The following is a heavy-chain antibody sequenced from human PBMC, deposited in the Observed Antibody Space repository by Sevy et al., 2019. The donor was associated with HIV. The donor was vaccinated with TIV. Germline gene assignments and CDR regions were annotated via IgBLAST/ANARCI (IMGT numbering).Heavy chain of an antibody. CDR2: ISGGDDST. CDR1: GFIFSDYA. V-gene: IGHV3-23*01. D-gene: IGHD3-22*01. CDR3: AKFGDYYDSGGYYWYFDF. Sequence: GGSLRLSCAASGFIFSDYAMSWVRQAPGKGLEWVSSISGGDDSTYYADSVKGRFTVSRDNSKNTLYLQMNTLRADDTALYYCAKFGDYYDSGGYYWYFDFWGRGTLVTVSS. J-gene: IGHJ2*01.